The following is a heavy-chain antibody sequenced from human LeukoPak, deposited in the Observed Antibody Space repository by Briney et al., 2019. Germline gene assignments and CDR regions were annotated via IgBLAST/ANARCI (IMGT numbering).Heavy chain of an antibody. CDR3: ARVPYYDLDGYNMVDI. J-gene: IGHJ3*02. Sequence: SETLSLSCTVSGGSISSGSYYWSWIRPPAGKGLEWSGRSYTSGSTNSNPSLQRPVTISVDTSKNQLSLKLSSVTAADTAVYYCARVPYYDLDGYNMVDIWGRGTMVTVSS. V-gene: IGHV4-61*02. CDR1: GGSISSGSYY. D-gene: IGHD5-24*01. CDR2: SYTSGST.